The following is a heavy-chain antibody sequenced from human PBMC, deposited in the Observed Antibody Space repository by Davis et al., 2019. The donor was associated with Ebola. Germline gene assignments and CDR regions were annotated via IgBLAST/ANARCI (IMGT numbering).Heavy chain of an antibody. CDR1: GFTFSSYA. CDR2: ISGSGGST. V-gene: IGHV3-23*01. CDR3: AKGTTMVQGAFLNY. D-gene: IGHD3-10*01. J-gene: IGHJ4*02. Sequence: PGGSLRLSCAASGFTFSSYAMSWVHQAPGKGLEWVSAISGSGGSTYYADSVKGRFTISRDNSKNTLYLQKNSLRAEDTAVYYCAKGTTMVQGAFLNYWGQGTLVTVSS.